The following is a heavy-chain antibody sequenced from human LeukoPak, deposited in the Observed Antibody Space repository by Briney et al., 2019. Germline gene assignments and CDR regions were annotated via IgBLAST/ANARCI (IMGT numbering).Heavy chain of an antibody. J-gene: IGHJ5*02. Sequence: GALILSCAASGFTFSSYGMSWVRQAPGKGLEWVSAITGNGANTFYADSVKGRFTISRDNSKNTMYLQMNSLRAEDTALYYCARDRSGSYPNWFDPWGQGTLVTVSS. CDR2: ITGNGANT. V-gene: IGHV3-23*01. CDR3: ARDRSGSYPNWFDP. D-gene: IGHD3-10*01. CDR1: GFTFSSYG.